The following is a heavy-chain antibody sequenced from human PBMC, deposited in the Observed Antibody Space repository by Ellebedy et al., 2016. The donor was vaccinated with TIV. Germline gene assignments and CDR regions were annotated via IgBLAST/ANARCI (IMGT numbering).Heavy chain of an antibody. Sequence: MPSETLSLTCAVSGGSLSGYYWSWIRQPPGKGLEWIGEIVHTGATNYNPSLKSRVSISQDTSKSQFSLQLSSVAAADTAVYYCARGRPAVVGALNYGPDVWGQGTTVTVSS. CDR1: GGSLSGYY. CDR2: IVHTGAT. J-gene: IGHJ6*02. CDR3: ARGRPAVVGALNYGPDV. V-gene: IGHV4-34*01. D-gene: IGHD6-19*01.